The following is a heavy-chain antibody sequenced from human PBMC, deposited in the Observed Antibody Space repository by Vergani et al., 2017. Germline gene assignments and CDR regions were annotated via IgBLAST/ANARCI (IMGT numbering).Heavy chain of an antibody. D-gene: IGHD3-22*01. J-gene: IGHJ3*01. Sequence: QLVESGGGWVQPGGSLRLSCVVSGFDFSSYIMNWVRQAPGKGLEWVSFVSTGTKSQSYAESVKGRFTISRDSAKNSLYLQMDSLRAEDTAVYYCAGEDSSKSGRAFDFWGQGTKVTVSS. CDR2: VSTGTKSQ. V-gene: IGHV3-48*01. CDR3: AGEDSSKSGRAFDF. CDR1: GFDFSSYI.